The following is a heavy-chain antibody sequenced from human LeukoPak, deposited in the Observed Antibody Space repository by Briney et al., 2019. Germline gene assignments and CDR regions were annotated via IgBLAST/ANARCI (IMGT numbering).Heavy chain of an antibody. CDR3: ARDRVIKGYSGYDSDY. CDR2: INSDGSST. J-gene: IGHJ4*02. Sequence: GGSLRLSCAASGFTFSSYWMHWVRQAPGKGLVWVSRINSDGSSTSYADSVRGRFTISRDNAKNTLYLQMNSLRAEDTAVYYCARDRVIKGYSGYDSDYWGQGTLVTVSS. CDR1: GFTFSSYW. V-gene: IGHV3-74*01. D-gene: IGHD5-12*01.